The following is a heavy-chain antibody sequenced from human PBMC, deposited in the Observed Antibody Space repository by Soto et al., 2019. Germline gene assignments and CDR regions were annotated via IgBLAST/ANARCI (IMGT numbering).Heavy chain of an antibody. Sequence: SETLSLTCSVSGGTISGYYWTWIRQPAGKGLEWIGRIYSSGNTKYNPSLQSRVTMSLDTSNNQFSLSLTAEDTAIYYCVRGGGGGLFDPWGQGTMVTVSS. V-gene: IGHV4-4*07. CDR3: VRGGGGGLFDP. J-gene: IGHJ5*02. CDR2: IYSSGNT. D-gene: IGHD2-15*01. CDR1: GGTISGYY.